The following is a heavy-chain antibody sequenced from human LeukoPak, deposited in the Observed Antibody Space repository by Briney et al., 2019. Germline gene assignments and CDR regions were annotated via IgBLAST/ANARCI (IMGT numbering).Heavy chain of an antibody. J-gene: IGHJ3*01. D-gene: IGHD2-8*02. CDR3: AKNCDFTGDDAFDV. V-gene: IGHV3-53*01. Sequence: PGGSLRLSCAASGFTVSSNYMSWVRQAPGKGLEWVSVIYSGGSTYYADSVKGHFTISRDNSRNTLYLQMNSLRAEDTAVYYCAKNCDFTGDDAFDVWGQGTMVTVS. CDR1: GFTVSSNY. CDR2: IYSGGST.